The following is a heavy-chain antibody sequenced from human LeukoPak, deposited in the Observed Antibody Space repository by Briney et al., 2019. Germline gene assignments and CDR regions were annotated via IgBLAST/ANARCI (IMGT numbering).Heavy chain of an antibody. CDR1: GDSVSSNSAA. CDR2: TYYRSKWYN. J-gene: IGHJ6*03. Sequence: PSQTLSLTCAISGDSVSSNSAAWNWIRQSPSRGLEWLGRTYYRSKWYNDYAVSVKSRITINPDTSKNQFSLQLNSVTPEDTAVYYCARGGPYRSGGSCYYYYYMDVWGKGTTVTVSS. D-gene: IGHD2-15*01. V-gene: IGHV6-1*01. CDR3: ARGGPYRSGGSCYYYYYMDV.